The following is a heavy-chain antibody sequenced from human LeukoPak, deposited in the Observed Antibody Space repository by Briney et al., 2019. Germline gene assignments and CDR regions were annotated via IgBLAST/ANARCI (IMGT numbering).Heavy chain of an antibody. Sequence: TSETLSLTCTVSGGSFGGRNYCWAWIRQSPGKGLEWIGCFYYSGNIYYNPSLKSRITISVDASKNLFSLKLTSLTAADTAVYYCARPGEAASGSLLFFYDSWGQGTLVTVSS. J-gene: IGHJ5*01. D-gene: IGHD6-13*01. CDR1: GGSFGGRNYC. CDR3: ARPGEAASGSLLFFYDS. CDR2: FYYSGNI. V-gene: IGHV4-39*01.